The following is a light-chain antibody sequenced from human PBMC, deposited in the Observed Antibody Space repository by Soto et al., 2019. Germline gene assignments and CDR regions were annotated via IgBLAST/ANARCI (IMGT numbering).Light chain of an antibody. CDR2: GAS. V-gene: IGKV3-15*01. CDR3: QQYNNWTLT. J-gene: IGKJ4*01. Sequence: EIVMTQSPATLSVSPGERATLSCRASQSVRSNLAWYQQKPGQAPRLLFYGASTRATGIPARFSGSGSGTEFTLTISSLQSEDFAVYYCQQYNNWTLTFGGGTKVEIK. CDR1: QSVRSN.